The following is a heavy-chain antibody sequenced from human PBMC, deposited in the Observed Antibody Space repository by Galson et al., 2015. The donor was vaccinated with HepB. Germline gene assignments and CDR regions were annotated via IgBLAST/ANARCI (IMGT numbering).Heavy chain of an antibody. V-gene: IGHV3-23*01. Sequence: SLRLSCAASGFTFSSYAMSWVRQAPGKGLEWVPAISGSGGSTYYADSVKGRFTISRDNSKNTLYLQMNSLRAEDTAVYYCAKSDWNDVHFDYWGQGTLVTVSS. J-gene: IGHJ4*02. D-gene: IGHD1-1*01. CDR3: AKSDWNDVHFDY. CDR2: ISGSGGST. CDR1: GFTFSSYA.